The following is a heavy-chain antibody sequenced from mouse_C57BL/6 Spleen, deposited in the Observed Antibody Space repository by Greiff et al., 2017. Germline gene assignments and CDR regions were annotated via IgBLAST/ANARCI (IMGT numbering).Heavy chain of an antibody. J-gene: IGHJ4*01. D-gene: IGHD1-1*01. V-gene: IGHV1-59*01. CDR1: GYTFTSYW. CDR3: ARGYGSSAMDY. Sequence: VQLQQPGAELVRPGTSVKLSCKASGYTFTSYWMHWVKQRPGQGLEWIGVIDPSDSYTNYNQKFKGKATLTVDTSSSTAYMQLSSLTSEDSAVYYCARGYGSSAMDYWGQGTSVTVSS. CDR2: IDPSDSYT.